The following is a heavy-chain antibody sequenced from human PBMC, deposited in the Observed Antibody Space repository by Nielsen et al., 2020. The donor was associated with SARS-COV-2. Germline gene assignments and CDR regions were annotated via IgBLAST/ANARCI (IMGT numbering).Heavy chain of an antibody. CDR3: ARDFDSSGYYGAVNWFDP. D-gene: IGHD3-22*01. Sequence: WIRQPPGKGLEWVAVIWYDGSNKYYADSVKGRFTISRDNSKNTLYLQMNSLRAEDTAVYYCARDFDSSGYYGAVNWFDPWGQGTLVTVSS. V-gene: IGHV3-33*01. CDR2: IWYDGSNK. J-gene: IGHJ5*02.